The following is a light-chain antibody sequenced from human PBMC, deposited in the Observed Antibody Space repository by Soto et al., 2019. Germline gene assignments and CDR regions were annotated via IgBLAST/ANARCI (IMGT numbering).Light chain of an antibody. V-gene: IGLV2-23*01. J-gene: IGLJ1*01. CDR2: EGS. CDR1: SSDVGTYNL. CDR3: CSYAGSSPYV. Sequence: QSVLTQPASVSGSPGQSITISCTGTSSDVGTYNLVSWYQHHPGKAPKLMIYEGSKRPSGVSNRFSGSKSGNTASLTISGRQAEDEADYYCCSYAGSSPYVFGTGTKLTVL.